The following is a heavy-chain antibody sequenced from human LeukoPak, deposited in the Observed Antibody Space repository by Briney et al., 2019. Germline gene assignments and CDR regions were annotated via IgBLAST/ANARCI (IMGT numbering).Heavy chain of an antibody. CDR2: IINSGGGT. CDR1: GFSFSSNA. CDR3: AKDIYGDYGGLDY. V-gene: IGHV3-23*01. J-gene: IGHJ4*02. Sequence: PGGSLRLSCAASGFSFSSNAMSWVRQAPGKGLEWVSAIINSGGGTYYADSVKGRFTISRDNSKNTLYLQMNSLRAEDTALYYCAKDIYGDYGGLDYWGQGTLVTVSS. D-gene: IGHD4-17*01.